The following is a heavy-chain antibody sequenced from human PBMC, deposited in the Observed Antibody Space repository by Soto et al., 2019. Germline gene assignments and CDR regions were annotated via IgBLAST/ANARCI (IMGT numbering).Heavy chain of an antibody. V-gene: IGHV3-7*01. Sequence: GGSLRLSCAASGFTFNSYWMTWVRQAPGKGLEWVANINTDGSQKHSVDSVKGRFTFSRDNAKNSLYPQMNSLRAEDTAVYYCAGVSRRNTFDVWGQGTMVTVSS. CDR3: AGVSRRNTFDV. J-gene: IGHJ3*01. CDR2: INTDGSQK. CDR1: GFTFNSYW.